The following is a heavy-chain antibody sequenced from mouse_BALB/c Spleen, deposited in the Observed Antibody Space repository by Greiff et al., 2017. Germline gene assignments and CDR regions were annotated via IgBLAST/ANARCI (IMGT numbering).Heavy chain of an antibody. D-gene: IGHD1-1*01. CDR2: INPSDSET. V-gene: IGHV1-69*02. CDR3: ARSLYYYGSSSGFDV. CDR1: GYTFTSYW. Sequence: QVQLQQPGAELVKPGASVKLSCKASGYTFTSYWMHWVKQRPGQGLEWIGEINPSDSETRLNQKFKDKATLTVDKSSSTAYMQLSSPTSEDSAVYYCARSLYYYGSSSGFDVWGAGTTVTVSS. J-gene: IGHJ1*01.